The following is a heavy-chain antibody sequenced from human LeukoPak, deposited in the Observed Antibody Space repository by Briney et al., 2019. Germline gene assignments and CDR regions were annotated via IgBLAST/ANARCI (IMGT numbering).Heavy chain of an antibody. CDR1: GGTFSSYA. CDR2: IIPILGIA. J-gene: IGHJ4*02. Sequence: SVKVSCKASGGTFSSYAISWVRPAPGQGLEWMGRIIPILGIANYAQKFQGRVTITADKSTSTAYMELSSLRSEDTAVYYCARDLGYYFDYWGQGTLVTVSS. CDR3: ARDLGYYFDY. V-gene: IGHV1-69*04.